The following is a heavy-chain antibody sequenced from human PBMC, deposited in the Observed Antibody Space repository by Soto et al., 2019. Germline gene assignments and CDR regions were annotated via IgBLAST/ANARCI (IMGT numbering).Heavy chain of an antibody. CDR1: GFTFSGSA. V-gene: IGHV3-73*02. J-gene: IGHJ4*02. CDR3: RGYRGSSSPFDY. D-gene: IGHD3-10*01. CDR2: IRSKANSYAT. Sequence: EVQLVESGGGLVQPGGSLKLSCAASGFTFSGSAMHWVRQASGKGLEWVGRIRSKANSYATAYAASVKGRFTISRDDSKNTAYLQMNSLKTEDTAVYYCRGYRGSSSPFDYWGQGTLVTVSS.